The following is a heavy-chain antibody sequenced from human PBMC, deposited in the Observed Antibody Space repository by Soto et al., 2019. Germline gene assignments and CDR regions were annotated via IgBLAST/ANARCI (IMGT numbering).Heavy chain of an antibody. CDR1: GYSFTGYY. J-gene: IGHJ5*02. CDR3: AKEDVVPAHPPYNWFDL. D-gene: IGHD2-15*01. CDR2: INPKNGVT. Sequence: ASVKVSCKASGYSFTGYYLHWVRQAPGQGLEWMGWINPKNGVTYYGQKFQGRLTMTRDTSTSTAYMELSRLQSDDTAVYYCAKEDVVPAHPPYNWFDLWGQGALVTVSS. V-gene: IGHV1-2*02.